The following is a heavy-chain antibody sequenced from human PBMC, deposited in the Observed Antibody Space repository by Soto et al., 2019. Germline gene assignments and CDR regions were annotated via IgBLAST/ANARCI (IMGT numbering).Heavy chain of an antibody. CDR1: GFTFSSYW. Sequence: PGGSLRLSCAASGFTFSSYWMHWVRQAPGKGLVWISRINGDGSSTNYADSVKGRFTISRDNAKNTLNLQMNSLRAEDTAVYYCVRGSTDILTGYPAFYFDYWGQGTLVTVSS. D-gene: IGHD3-9*01. V-gene: IGHV3-74*01. CDR3: VRGSTDILTGYPAFYFDY. CDR2: INGDGSST. J-gene: IGHJ4*02.